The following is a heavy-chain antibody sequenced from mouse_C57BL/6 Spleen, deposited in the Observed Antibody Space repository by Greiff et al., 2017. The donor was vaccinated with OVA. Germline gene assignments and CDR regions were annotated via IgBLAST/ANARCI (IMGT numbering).Heavy chain of an antibody. V-gene: IGHV1-80*01. D-gene: IGHD6-5*01. CDR1: GYAFSSYW. Sequence: QVQLKESGAELVKPGASVKISCKASGYAFSSYWLNWVKQRPGKGLEWIGKIYPGDGDTNYNGKFKGKATLTSDKSSSTAYMQLSSLTSEDSAVYFCARPNFDYWGQGTTLTVSS. J-gene: IGHJ2*01. CDR3: ARPNFDY. CDR2: IYPGDGDT.